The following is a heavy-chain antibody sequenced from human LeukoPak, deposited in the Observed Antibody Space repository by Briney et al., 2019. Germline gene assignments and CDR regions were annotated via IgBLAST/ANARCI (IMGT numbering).Heavy chain of an antibody. D-gene: IGHD5-24*01. V-gene: IGHV4-34*01. Sequence: SETLSLTCAVYGGSFSGYYWSWIRQPPGKGLEWIGEINHSGSTNYNPSLKSRVTISVDTSKNQFSLKLSSVTAADTAVYYCARTSEMATTDFGAFDIWGQGTMVTVSS. J-gene: IGHJ3*02. CDR2: INHSGST. CDR1: GGSFSGYY. CDR3: ARTSEMATTDFGAFDI.